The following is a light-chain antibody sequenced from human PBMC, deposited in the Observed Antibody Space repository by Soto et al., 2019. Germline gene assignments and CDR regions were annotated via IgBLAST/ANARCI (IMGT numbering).Light chain of an antibody. CDR3: QQYNNWPPLT. CDR1: QSVSSN. J-gene: IGKJ4*01. Sequence: EIVMTQSPASLSVSPGERATLSCRASQSVSSNLAWYQHKPGQAPRLLIYGASTRATGIPARFSGSGSGTEFTLTISSLQSEDFAVYYCQQYNNWPPLTFGGGPKVEIK. V-gene: IGKV3-15*01. CDR2: GAS.